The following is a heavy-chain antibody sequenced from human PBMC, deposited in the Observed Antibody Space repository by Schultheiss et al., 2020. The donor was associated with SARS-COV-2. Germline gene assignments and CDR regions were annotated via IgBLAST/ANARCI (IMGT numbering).Heavy chain of an antibody. J-gene: IGHJ4*02. V-gene: IGHV3-30*04. Sequence: GGSLRLSCAASGFTFSSYAMHWVRQAPGKGLEWVAVISYDGSNKYYADSVKGRFTISRDNSKNTLYLQMNSLRAEDTAVYYCARDLFQYRAAAEDYWGQGTLVTVSS. CDR2: ISYDGSNK. CDR3: ARDLFQYRAAAEDY. CDR1: GFTFSSYA. D-gene: IGHD6-13*01.